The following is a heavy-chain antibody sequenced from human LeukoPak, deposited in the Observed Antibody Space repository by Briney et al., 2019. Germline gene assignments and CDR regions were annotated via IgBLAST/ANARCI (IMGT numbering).Heavy chain of an antibody. J-gene: IGHJ4*02. V-gene: IGHV3-7*01. CDR1: GFTFSSYW. CDR3: VRLWPFDY. D-gene: IGHD2-21*01. Sequence: TGGSLRLSCAGSGFTFSSYWMSWVRQAPGKGLEWVANIKQHGSEKYYVDSVKGRFTISRDDAKNSLYLQMNSLRAEDTAVYYCVRLWPFDYWGQGTLVTVSS. CDR2: IKQHGSEK.